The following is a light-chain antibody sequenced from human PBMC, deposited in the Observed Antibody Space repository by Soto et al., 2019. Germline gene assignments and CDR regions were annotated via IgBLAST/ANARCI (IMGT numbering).Light chain of an antibody. CDR3: VQFARLART. CDR1: QSLVYSDGNTY. J-gene: IGKJ1*01. CDR2: RVS. V-gene: IGKV2-24*01. Sequence: DVVLPQNPLSSAVALGQPASISCKSSQSLVYSDGNTYLSWLQQRPGQPPRLLIYRVSKRFSGVLDRVGGSGAGGGFTVKISRVEADGVGSYYCVQFARLARTFGQRTKVVIK.